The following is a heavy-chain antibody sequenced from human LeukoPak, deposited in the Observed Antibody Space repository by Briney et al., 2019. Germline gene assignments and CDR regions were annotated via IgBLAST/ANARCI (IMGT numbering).Heavy chain of an antibody. Sequence: ASVKVSCKASGYTFTSYYMHWVRQAAGQGLEWMGIINPSGGSTSYAQKFQGRVTMTRDTSTSTVYMELSSLRSEDAAVYYCAREAVAGYLSYYYYGMDVWGQGTTVTVSS. J-gene: IGHJ6*02. V-gene: IGHV1-46*01. CDR3: AREAVAGYLSYYYYGMDV. CDR2: INPSGGST. CDR1: GYTFTSYY. D-gene: IGHD6-19*01.